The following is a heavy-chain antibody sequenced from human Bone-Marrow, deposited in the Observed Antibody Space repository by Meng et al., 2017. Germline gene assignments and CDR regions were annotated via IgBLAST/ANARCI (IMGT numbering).Heavy chain of an antibody. CDR3: AKDRKPDGLWPFDS. CDR1: GGSFRDYY. Sequence: ETLSLTCTVHGGSFRDYYWSWLRQSPLKGLEWVSSLTSSTYYAESVKGRFTISRDNSKNTLYLQMNSLRAEDTAIYYCAKDRKPDGLWPFDSWGQGTLVTVSS. CDR2: LTSST. V-gene: IGHV3-53*01. J-gene: IGHJ4*02. D-gene: IGHD4-17*01.